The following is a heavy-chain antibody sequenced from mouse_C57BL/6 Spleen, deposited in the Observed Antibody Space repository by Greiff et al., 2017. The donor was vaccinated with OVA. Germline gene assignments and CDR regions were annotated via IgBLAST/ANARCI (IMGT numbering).Heavy chain of an antibody. J-gene: IGHJ4*01. Sequence: DVHLVESGGGLVKPGGSLKLSCAASGFTFSDYGMHWVRQAPEKGLEWVAYISSGSSTIYYADTVKGRFTISRDNAKNTLFLQMTSLRSEDTAMYYCARAFYGSSPYAMDYWGQGTSVTVSS. V-gene: IGHV5-17*01. CDR1: GFTFSDYG. CDR2: ISSGSSTI. D-gene: IGHD1-1*01. CDR3: ARAFYGSSPYAMDY.